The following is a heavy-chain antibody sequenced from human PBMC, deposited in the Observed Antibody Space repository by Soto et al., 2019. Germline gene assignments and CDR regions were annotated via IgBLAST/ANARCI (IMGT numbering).Heavy chain of an antibody. J-gene: IGHJ4*02. Sequence: ALVKVSCKASGYTFTGYYMHWVRQAPGQGLEWMGWINPNSGGTNYAQKFQGRVTMTRDTSISTAYMELSRLRSDDTAVYYCAREHYDILTGYYGLDYWGQGTLVTVSS. CDR2: INPNSGGT. V-gene: IGHV1-2*02. CDR3: AREHYDILTGYYGLDY. CDR1: GYTFTGYY. D-gene: IGHD3-9*01.